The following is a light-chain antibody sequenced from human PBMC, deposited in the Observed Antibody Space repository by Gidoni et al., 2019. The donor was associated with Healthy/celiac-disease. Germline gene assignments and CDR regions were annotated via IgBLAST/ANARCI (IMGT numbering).Light chain of an antibody. CDR1: QGISNY. J-gene: IGKJ4*01. CDR3: QKYNSAPLT. CDR2: AAS. V-gene: IGKV1-27*01. Sequence: DPVTITCRASQGISNYLAWYQQKPGKVPKLLIYAASTLQSGVPSRFSGSGSGRDFTLTISSLQPEDVATYYCQKYNSAPLTFGGGTKVEIK.